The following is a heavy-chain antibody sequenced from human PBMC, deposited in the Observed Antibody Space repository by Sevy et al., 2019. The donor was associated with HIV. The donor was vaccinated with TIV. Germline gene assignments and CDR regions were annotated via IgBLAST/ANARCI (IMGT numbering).Heavy chain of an antibody. CDR3: AKVAVGWSAFFDH. D-gene: IGHD3-3*01. CDR2: INGKSGDT. V-gene: IGHV1-2*02. J-gene: IGHJ4*01. Sequence: ASVKVSCKASGYIFSDYHIHWARQAPGQRLEWMGWINGKSGDTEYAEKFQGRVTMSRDTSISTAYMELTRLQSDDTAVYYCAKVAVGWSAFFDHWGHGTLVTFSS. CDR1: GYIFSDYH.